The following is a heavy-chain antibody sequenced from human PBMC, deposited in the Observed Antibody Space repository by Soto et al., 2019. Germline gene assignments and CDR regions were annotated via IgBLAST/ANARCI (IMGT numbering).Heavy chain of an antibody. D-gene: IGHD2-21*01. Sequence: EVHLVESGGGMVKPGGSLRLSCADSGFTFSSYTMNWVRQAPGKGLEWVAPINSPSSSMNYADSVKGRFTISRANDKNSLFLHMTRLRVEDTAVYYCARCHAIVVPPVAIRVGYFDYWGQGALVTVAS. V-gene: IGHV3-21*01. CDR2: INSPSSSM. CDR1: GFTFSSYT. J-gene: IGHJ4*02. CDR3: ARCHAIVVPPVAIRVGYFDY.